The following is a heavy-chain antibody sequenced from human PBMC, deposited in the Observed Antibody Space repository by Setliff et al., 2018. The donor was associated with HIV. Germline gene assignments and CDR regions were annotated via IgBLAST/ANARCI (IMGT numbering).Heavy chain of an antibody. CDR3: ARESGDSYLQFDY. J-gene: IGHJ4*02. V-gene: IGHV4-39*02. Sequence: LSLTCTVSGGSISSSSYYWGWIRQPPGKGLEWIGCIFYSGSTYYNPSLKSRVTISVDTSKNQFSLKLSSVTAADTAVYYCARESGDSYLQFDYWGQGTLVTVSS. CDR2: IFYSGST. D-gene: IGHD2-21*02. CDR1: GGSISSSSYY.